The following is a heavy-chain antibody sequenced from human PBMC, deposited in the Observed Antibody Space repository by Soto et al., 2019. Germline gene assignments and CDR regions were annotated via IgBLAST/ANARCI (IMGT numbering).Heavy chain of an antibody. Sequence: PSETLSLTCTVSGGSISSYYWSWIRQPPGKGLEWIGYIYYSGSTNYNPSLKSRVTISVDTSKNQFSLKLSSVTAADTAVYYCARDKEAGYYYDSSSSAFDIWGQGTMVT. J-gene: IGHJ3*02. CDR2: IYYSGST. D-gene: IGHD3-22*01. CDR1: GGSISSYY. V-gene: IGHV4-59*01. CDR3: ARDKEAGYYYDSSSSAFDI.